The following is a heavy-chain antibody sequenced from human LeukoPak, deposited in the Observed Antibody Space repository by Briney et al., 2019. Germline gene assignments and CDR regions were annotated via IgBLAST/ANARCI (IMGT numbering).Heavy chain of an antibody. J-gene: IGHJ5*02. CDR1: GYRFTAYY. V-gene: IGHV1-46*01. CDR3: ARAESWGGKDWFDP. D-gene: IGHD3-16*01. CDR2: IDPSGGST. Sequence: GASVKVSCKASGYRFTAYYLHWVRQAPGQGLEWMGAIDPSGGSTSYAQKFQGRVTMARNTSTSTVYMELSSLRSDDTADYYCARAESWGGKDWFDPWGQGTLVTVSS.